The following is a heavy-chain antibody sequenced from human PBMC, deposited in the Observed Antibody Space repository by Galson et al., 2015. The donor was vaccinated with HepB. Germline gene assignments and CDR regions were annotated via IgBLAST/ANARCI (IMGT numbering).Heavy chain of an antibody. CDR2: ISWNSGSI. J-gene: IGHJ4*02. D-gene: IGHD1-26*01. V-gene: IGHV3-9*01. CDR1: GFTFDDYA. CDR3: AKGDSGSYYRAFDY. Sequence: SLRLSCAASGFTFDDYAMHWVRQAPGKGLEWVSGISWNSGSIGYADSVKGRFTISRDNAKNSLYLQMNSLRAEDTALYYCAKGDSGSYYRAFDYWGQGTLVTVSS.